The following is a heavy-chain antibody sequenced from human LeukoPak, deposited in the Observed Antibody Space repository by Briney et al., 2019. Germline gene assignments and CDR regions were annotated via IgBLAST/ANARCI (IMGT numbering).Heavy chain of an antibody. V-gene: IGHV4-4*07. CDR1: GDSISSYY. Sequence: SETLSLTCSASGDSISSYYWNWIRQSAGKGLEWIGRLNPSGSSSYNPSLKGRVTMSVDMSKHQFSLKLGSVTAADTAVYYCARDNGRVRVPDHFDQWGQGTLVIVSS. CDR3: ARDNGRVRVPDHFDQ. D-gene: IGHD3-10*01. J-gene: IGHJ4*02. CDR2: LNPSGSS.